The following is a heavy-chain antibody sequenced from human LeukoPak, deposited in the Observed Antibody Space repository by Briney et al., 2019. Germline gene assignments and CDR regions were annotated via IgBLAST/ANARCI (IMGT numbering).Heavy chain of an antibody. CDR3: ASSRGHGPGSYYKTPNFYFDY. CDR2: IYYSGST. J-gene: IGHJ4*02. D-gene: IGHD3-10*01. CDR1: GGSISSYY. V-gene: IGHV4-59*08. Sequence: SETLSLTCTVSGGSISSYYWSWIRQPPGKGLEWIGYIYYSGSTNYNPSLKSRVTISVDTSKNQFSLKLSSVTAADTAVYYCASSRGHGPGSYYKTPNFYFDYWGQGTLVTVSS.